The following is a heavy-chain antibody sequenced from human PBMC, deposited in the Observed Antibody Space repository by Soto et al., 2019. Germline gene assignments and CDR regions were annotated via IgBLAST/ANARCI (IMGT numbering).Heavy chain of an antibody. V-gene: IGHV3-30-3*01. J-gene: IGHJ4*02. CDR3: ARDHAWRRGVITQNFDY. Sequence: GGSLRLSCAASGFTFSSYAMHWVRQAPGKGLEWVAVISYDGSNKYYADSVKGRFTISRDNSKNTLYLQMNSLRAEDTAVYYCARDHAWRRGVITQNFDYWGQGTLVTVSS. CDR2: ISYDGSNK. CDR1: GFTFSSYA. D-gene: IGHD3-10*01.